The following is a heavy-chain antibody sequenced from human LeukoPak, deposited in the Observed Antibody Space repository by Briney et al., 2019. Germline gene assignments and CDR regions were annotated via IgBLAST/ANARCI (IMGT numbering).Heavy chain of an antibody. CDR2: ISSSSSYI. Sequence: GSLRLSCAASGFTFSSYSMNWVRQAPGKGLEWVSSISSSSSYIYYADSVKGHFTISRDNSKNTLYLQMNSLRAEDTAVYYCAKEGSWSSSGLPFDYWGQGTLVTISS. V-gene: IGHV3-21*04. CDR1: GFTFSSYS. CDR3: AKEGSWSSSGLPFDY. D-gene: IGHD6-19*01. J-gene: IGHJ4*02.